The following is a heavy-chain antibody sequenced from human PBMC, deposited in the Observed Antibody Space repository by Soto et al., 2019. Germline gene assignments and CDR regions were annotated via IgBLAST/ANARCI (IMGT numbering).Heavy chain of an antibody. CDR3: ARGRRYYDILTGSDRWDY. Sequence: ASVKVSCKASGYTFTGYYMHWVRQAPGQGLEWMGWINPNSGGTNYAQKFQGWVTMTRDTSISTAYMELSRLRSGDMAVYYCARGRRYYDILTGSDRWDYWGQGTLVTVSS. V-gene: IGHV1-2*04. CDR1: GYTFTGYY. D-gene: IGHD3-9*01. CDR2: INPNSGGT. J-gene: IGHJ4*02.